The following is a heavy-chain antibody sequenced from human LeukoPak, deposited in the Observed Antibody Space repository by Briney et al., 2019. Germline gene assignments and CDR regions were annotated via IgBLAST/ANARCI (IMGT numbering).Heavy chain of an antibody. CDR1: GGSISSYY. V-gene: IGHV4-59*01. CDR2: IYYSGST. J-gene: IGHJ4*02. Sequence: PSETLSLTCTVSGGSISSYYWSWIRQPPGKGLEWIGYIYYSGSTNYNPSLKSRVTISVDTSKNQFSLKLSSVTAAGTAVYYCAYSGGSGYFDYWGQGTLVTVSS. D-gene: IGHD2-15*01. CDR3: AYSGGSGYFDY.